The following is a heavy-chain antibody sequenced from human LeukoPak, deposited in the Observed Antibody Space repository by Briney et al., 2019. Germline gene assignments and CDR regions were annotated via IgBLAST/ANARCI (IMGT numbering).Heavy chain of an antibody. J-gene: IGHJ6*02. CDR3: TTGVDYPTGMDV. V-gene: IGHV1-24*01. Sequence: ASVNVSCKVSRNTLSDLSIHWVRQAPGKGLEWMGIFDPEEGKTINTQNFQGRATITEDTSTDTASMELNRLRSDDTAVYYCTTGVDYPTGMDVWGQGTTVTVSS. CDR1: RNTLSDLS. D-gene: IGHD5-12*01. CDR2: FDPEEGKT.